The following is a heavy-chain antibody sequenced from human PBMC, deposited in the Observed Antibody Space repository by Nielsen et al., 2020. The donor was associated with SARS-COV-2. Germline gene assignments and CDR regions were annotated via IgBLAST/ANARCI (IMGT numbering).Heavy chain of an antibody. CDR2: IGTAGDT. D-gene: IGHD2-15*01. V-gene: IGHV3-13*04. Sequence: GESLKISCAASGFTFSSYDMHWVRQATGKGLEWVSAIGTAGDTYYPGSVKGRFTISRENAKNSLYLQMNSLRAGDTAVYYCATKGGSRPNDAFDLWGQGTTVIVSS. CDR3: ATKGGSRPNDAFDL. CDR1: GFTFSSYD. J-gene: IGHJ3*01.